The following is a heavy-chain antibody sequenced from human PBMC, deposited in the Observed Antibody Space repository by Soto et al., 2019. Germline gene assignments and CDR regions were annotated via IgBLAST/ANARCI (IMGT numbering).Heavy chain of an antibody. CDR3: ARDISSWFYYYYGMDV. CDR2: MSVYNDNI. V-gene: IGHV1-18*01. Sequence: QVQLVQSGAEVKKPGASVKVSCKASGYIFTNFGISWVRQAPGQGLEWMGWMSVYNDNIKYTQNLQGRVTMTTDTSTSTAYMELRSLRSDDTAVYYCARDISSWFYYYYGMDVWGQGTTVTVSS. D-gene: IGHD6-13*01. J-gene: IGHJ6*02. CDR1: GYIFTNFG.